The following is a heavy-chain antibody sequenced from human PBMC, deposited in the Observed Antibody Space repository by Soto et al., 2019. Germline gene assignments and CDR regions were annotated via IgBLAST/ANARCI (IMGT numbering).Heavy chain of an antibody. CDR2: IIPILGIA. Sequence: QVQLVQSGAEVEKPGSSVKVSCKASGGTFSSYTISWVRQAPGQGLEWMGRIIPILGIANYAQKFQGRVTITADKSTSTAYMELSSLRSEDTAVYYCASFYGSGSFSSDYFDYWGQGTLVTVSS. CDR3: ASFYGSGSFSSDYFDY. D-gene: IGHD3-10*01. J-gene: IGHJ4*02. CDR1: GGTFSSYT. V-gene: IGHV1-69*02.